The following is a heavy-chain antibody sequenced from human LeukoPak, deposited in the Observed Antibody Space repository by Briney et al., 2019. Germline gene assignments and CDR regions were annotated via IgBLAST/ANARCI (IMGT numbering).Heavy chain of an antibody. CDR3: ARGGNSGGSLRSPFDI. Sequence: GGSLRLSCAASWLSVSVNYMSCVRQPPGKGPEWVSVLDVGGSTYYADSVKGRFTISRDKSKNTLYLQINSLRAEDTAVYYCARGGNSGGSLRSPFDIWGRGTMVTVSS. CDR2: LDVGGST. CDR1: WLSVSVNY. V-gene: IGHV3-53*01. J-gene: IGHJ3*02. D-gene: IGHD2-15*01.